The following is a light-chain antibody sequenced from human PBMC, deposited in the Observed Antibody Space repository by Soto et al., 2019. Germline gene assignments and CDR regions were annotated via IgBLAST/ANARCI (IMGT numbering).Light chain of an antibody. Sequence: EIVMTQSPATLSVSPGERATLSCRASQTVSSYLAWYQQKPGQAPRLLIYSASTRATGIPARFSGSGSGTEFTLTISGLQSEDFAVYYCQQYNNWPPWTFGQGTKVDIK. V-gene: IGKV3-15*01. CDR1: QTVSSY. J-gene: IGKJ1*01. CDR2: SAS. CDR3: QQYNNWPPWT.